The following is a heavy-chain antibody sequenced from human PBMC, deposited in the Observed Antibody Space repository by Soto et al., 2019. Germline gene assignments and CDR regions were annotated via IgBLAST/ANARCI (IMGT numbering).Heavy chain of an antibody. CDR2: ISGSGGST. J-gene: IGHJ6*02. CDR1: GFTFSSYA. D-gene: IGHD2-2*01. Sequence: PGGSLRLSCAASGFTFSSYAMSWVRQAPGKGLEWVSAISGSGGSTYYADSVKGRFTISRDNSKNTLYLQMNSLRAEDTAVYYCAKDLSHFGTSYYYYGMDVWGQGTTVTVSS. V-gene: IGHV3-23*01. CDR3: AKDLSHFGTSYYYYGMDV.